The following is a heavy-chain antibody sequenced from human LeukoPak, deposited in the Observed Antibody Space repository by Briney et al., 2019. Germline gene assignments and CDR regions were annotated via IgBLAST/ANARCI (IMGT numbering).Heavy chain of an antibody. CDR3: ARDHRIVGTHGSFDY. J-gene: IGHJ4*02. V-gene: IGHV1-2*02. CDR2: INPNSGGT. Sequence: ASVKVSCKASGYTFTGYYMHWVRQAPGQGLEWMGWINPNSGGTNYAQKFQGRVTMTRDTSISTAYMELSRLRSDDTAVYYCARDHRIVGTHGSFDYWGQGTLVTVSS. CDR1: GYTFTGYY. D-gene: IGHD1-26*01.